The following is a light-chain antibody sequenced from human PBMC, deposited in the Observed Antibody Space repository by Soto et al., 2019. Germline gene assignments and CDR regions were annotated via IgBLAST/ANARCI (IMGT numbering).Light chain of an antibody. CDR1: NSDVGGYKY. V-gene: IGLV2-14*01. J-gene: IGLJ3*02. CDR3: SSYISSSNAWV. CDR2: EVS. Sequence: QSALTQPASVSGSPGQTITIFCNGTNSDVGGYKYVSWYQQHPGKASKLIFYEVSNRPSGVSNRFFATESGNTSSLAISVLQAEDVADYYCSSYISSSNAWVFGVSTKLTVL.